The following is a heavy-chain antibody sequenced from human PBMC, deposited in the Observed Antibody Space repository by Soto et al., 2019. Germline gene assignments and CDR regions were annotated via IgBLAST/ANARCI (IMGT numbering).Heavy chain of an antibody. J-gene: IGHJ2*01. CDR1: GDSISSYY. V-gene: IGHV4-59*08. CDR2: IYYSGNT. Sequence: QVQLQESGPGLVKPSETLSLTCTVSGDSISSYYWSWIRQPPGKGLEWIGYIYYSGNTNYNPSLKSRVSMSVDTSKNQFSLRLSSVTAADTSLYYCARHAHWGALFRGWNFDLWGRGTLVTVSS. D-gene: IGHD7-27*01. CDR3: ARHAHWGALFRGWNFDL.